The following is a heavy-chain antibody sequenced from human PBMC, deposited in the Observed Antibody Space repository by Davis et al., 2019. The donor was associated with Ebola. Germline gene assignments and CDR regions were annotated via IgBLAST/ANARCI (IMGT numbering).Heavy chain of an antibody. V-gene: IGHV3-21*01. J-gene: IGHJ6*02. CDR2: ISSSSSYI. CDR1: GFTFSSYN. Sequence: GESLKISCAASGFTFSSYNMNWVRQAPGKGLEWVSSISSSSSYIYYADSVKGRFTISRDNAKNSLYLQMNSLRAEDTAVYYCARDPRTYYDILTGTVRNYYGMDVWGQGTTVTVSS. CDR3: ARDPRTYYDILTGTVRNYYGMDV. D-gene: IGHD3-9*01.